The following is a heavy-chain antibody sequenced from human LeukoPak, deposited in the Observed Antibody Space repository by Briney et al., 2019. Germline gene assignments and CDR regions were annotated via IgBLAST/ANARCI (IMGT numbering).Heavy chain of an antibody. J-gene: IGHJ4*02. V-gene: IGHV3-7*04. CDR2: IKEDGREK. CDR1: GFTYSILW. CDR3: ARDSDFDH. Sequence: PGGSLTLSCAVSGFTYSILWMSWVRQARGKGLEWVDNIKEDGREKYYADSLKDRFTIPRDNPKTSVYLQKNSLRAEDAAVYYCARDSDFDHWGQGILVTVS.